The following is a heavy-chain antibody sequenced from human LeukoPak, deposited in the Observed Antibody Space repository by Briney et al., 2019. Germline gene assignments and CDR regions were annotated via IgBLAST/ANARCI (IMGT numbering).Heavy chain of an antibody. CDR2: IIPIFGTA. D-gene: IGHD3-22*01. V-gene: IGHV1-69*13. CDR1: GGTFSSYA. Sequence: ASVKVSCKASGGTFSSYAISWVRQAPGQGLEWMGGIIPIFGTANYAQKFQGRVTITADESTSTAYMELSSLGSEDTAVYYCAREGYYYDSSGYRTHFDYWGQGTLVTVSS. CDR3: AREGYYYDSSGYRTHFDY. J-gene: IGHJ4*02.